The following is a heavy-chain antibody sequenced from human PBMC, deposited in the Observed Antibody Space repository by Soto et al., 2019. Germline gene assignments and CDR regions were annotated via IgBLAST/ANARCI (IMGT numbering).Heavy chain of an antibody. CDR3: VRGDVGDTFWGAFYFDL. V-gene: IGHV5-51*01. D-gene: IGHD3-16*01. J-gene: IGHJ4*02. CDR1: GYRFKSYW. CDR2: IFPRDSDT. Sequence: GESLKISCKGSGYRFKSYWIGWVRQMPGKGPEWMGIIFPRDSDTRYSPSFQGRVTISADESISTAFLQWNSLKASDTAMYYCVRGDVGDTFWGAFYFDLWGQGTLVTVSS.